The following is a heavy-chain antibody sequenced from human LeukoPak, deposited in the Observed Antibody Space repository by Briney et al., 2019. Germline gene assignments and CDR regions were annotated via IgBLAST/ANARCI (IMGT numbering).Heavy chain of an antibody. V-gene: IGHV3-30*02. J-gene: IGHJ4*02. CDR3: AKDRYSSSWYSTCFDY. CDR1: GFTFSSYG. CDR2: IRYDGSNK. D-gene: IGHD6-13*01. Sequence: PGGFLRLSCAASGFTFSSYGMHWVRQAPGKGLEWVAFIRYDGSNKYYADSVKGRFTISRDNSKNTLYLQMNSLRAEDTAVYYCAKDRYSSSWYSTCFDYWGQGTLVTVSS.